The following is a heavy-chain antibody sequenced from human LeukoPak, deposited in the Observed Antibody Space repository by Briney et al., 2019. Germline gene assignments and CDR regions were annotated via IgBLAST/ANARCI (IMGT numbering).Heavy chain of an antibody. V-gene: IGHV1-3*03. CDR1: GYTFTNYA. CDR3: ARGGRIKIFGEVIRTVKDDAFDI. J-gene: IGHJ3*02. Sequence: ASVKVSCQSSGYTFTNYAMHWVRPAPGQRLAWMGWLNAGTGNTKSSQKFQGRVTITRDTSASTAYMELSGLRSEDVAVYYCARGGRIKIFGEVIRTVKDDAFDIWGQGTMVTVSS. CDR2: LNAGTGNT. D-gene: IGHD3-3*01.